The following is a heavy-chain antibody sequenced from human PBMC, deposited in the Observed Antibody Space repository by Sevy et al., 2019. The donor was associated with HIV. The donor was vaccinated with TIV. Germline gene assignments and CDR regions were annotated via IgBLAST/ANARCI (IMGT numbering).Heavy chain of an antibody. J-gene: IGHJ4*02. D-gene: IGHD2-15*01. V-gene: IGHV3-23*01. CDR3: AKDQAVVVVADLLATKWDY. Sequence: GGSLRLSCAASGFTFSSYAMSWVHQAPGKGLEWVSAISGSGGSTYYADSVKGRFTISRDNSKNTLYLQMNSLRAEDTAVYYCAKDQAVVVVADLLATKWDYWGQGTLVTVSS. CDR2: ISGSGGST. CDR1: GFTFSSYA.